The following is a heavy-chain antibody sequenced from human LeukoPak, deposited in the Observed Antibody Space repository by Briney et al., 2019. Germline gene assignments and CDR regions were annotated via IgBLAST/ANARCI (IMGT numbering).Heavy chain of an antibody. D-gene: IGHD3-10*01. J-gene: IGHJ6*03. CDR1: GFTFSSYG. Sequence: GGSLRLSCAASGFTFSSYGMHWVRQAPGKGLEWVAFIRYDGSNKYYADSVKGRFTISGDNSKNTLYLQMNSLRAEDTAVYYCARGFGELLYYMDVWGKGTTVTISS. CDR3: ARGFGELLYYMDV. V-gene: IGHV3-30*02. CDR2: IRYDGSNK.